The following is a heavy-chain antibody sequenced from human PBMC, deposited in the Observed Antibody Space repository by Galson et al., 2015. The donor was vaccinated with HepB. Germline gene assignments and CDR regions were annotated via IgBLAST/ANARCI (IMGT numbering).Heavy chain of an antibody. CDR1: GFTFSSYW. Sequence: SLRLSCAASGFTFSSYWMSWVRQAPGKGLEWVANIKQDGSEKYYVDSVKGRFTISRDNAKNSLYLQMNSLRAEDTAVYYCAKFSSSWYWSGYDYWGQGTLVTVSS. V-gene: IGHV3-7*03. D-gene: IGHD6-13*01. J-gene: IGHJ4*02. CDR3: AKFSSSWYWSGYDY. CDR2: IKQDGSEK.